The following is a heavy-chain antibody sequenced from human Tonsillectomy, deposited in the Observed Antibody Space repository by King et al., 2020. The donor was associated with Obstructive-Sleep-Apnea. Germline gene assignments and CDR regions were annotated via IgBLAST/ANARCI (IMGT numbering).Heavy chain of an antibody. CDR1: GLSLSSNGMR. J-gene: IGHJ6*02. Sequence: TLKESGPTLVKPPQTLTLTCTFSGLSLSSNGMRVAWIRQPPRKALEWLALIYWDDDKRYSPSLQTRLTITKDTSKNQVVLTMTNMDPVDTATYYCARPSGGHGMDVWGQGTTVTVSS. CDR2: IYWDDDK. CDR3: ARPSGGHGMDV. V-gene: IGHV2-5*02.